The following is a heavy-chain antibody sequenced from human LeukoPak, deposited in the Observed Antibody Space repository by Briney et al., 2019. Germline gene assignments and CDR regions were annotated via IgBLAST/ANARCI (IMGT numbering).Heavy chain of an antibody. CDR3: TTASYHYYDSSGYYL. CDR1: GFTFSNAW. CDR2: IKSKTDGGTT. J-gene: IGHJ5*02. D-gene: IGHD3-22*01. Sequence: GGSLRLSCAASGFTFSNAWMSWVRQAPGKGLEWVCRIKSKTDGGTTDYAAPVKGRFPISRDDSKNTLYLQMNSLKTEDTAVYYCTTASYHYYDSSGYYLWGQGTLVTVSS. V-gene: IGHV3-15*01.